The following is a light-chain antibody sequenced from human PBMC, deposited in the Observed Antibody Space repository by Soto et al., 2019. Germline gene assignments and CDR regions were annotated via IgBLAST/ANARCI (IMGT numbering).Light chain of an antibody. J-gene: IGKJ1*01. V-gene: IGKV1-5*03. CDR2: KAS. CDR3: QPYNSYSEA. CDR1: QTISSW. Sequence: DIQMTQSPSTLSGSVGDRVTITCRASQTISSWLAWYQQKPGKAPKLLIYKASTLKSGVPSRFSGSGSGTEFTLTISSLQPDDFETYYCQPYNSYSEAFGQGTKVQLK.